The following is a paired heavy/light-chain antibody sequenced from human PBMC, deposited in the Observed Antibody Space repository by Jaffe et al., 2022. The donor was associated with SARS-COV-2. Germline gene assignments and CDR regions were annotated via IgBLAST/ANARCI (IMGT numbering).Light chain of an antibody. CDR1: QSISVW. CDR3: QQYNSYLIT. V-gene: IGKV1-5*03. Sequence: DIQMTQSPSTLSASVGDRVTITCRASQSISVWLAWYQQKPGKAPRLLIYKASNLESGVPSRFSGSGSGTEFTLNISSLQPDDFATYYCQQYNSYLITFGGGTKVEIK. CDR2: KAS. J-gene: IGKJ4*01.
Heavy chain of an antibody. D-gene: IGHD2-21*02. CDR3: ARETALTASYFMDV. CDR2: ISSDGKVA. Sequence: EAQLAESGGGLVQPGKSLRLSCAASGFTFSKFWMHWVRQAPGKGLLWVARISSDGKVATYPDSVKGRFTISRDNDKNTVHLQMNSLRAEDTAVYYCARETALTASYFMDVWGKGTTVTVSS. CDR1: GFTFSKFW. V-gene: IGHV3-74*03. J-gene: IGHJ6*03.